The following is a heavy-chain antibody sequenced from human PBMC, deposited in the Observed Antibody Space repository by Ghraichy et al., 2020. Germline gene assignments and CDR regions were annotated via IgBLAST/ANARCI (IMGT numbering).Heavy chain of an antibody. Sequence: GGSLRLSCAASGFTFSSYWMHWVRRAPGKGLVWVSRINSDGSTTGYADSVKGRFTVSRDNAKNTMFLEMNSLRAEDTAVYYCARVVRSWPLGFGYWGQRALVTVSS. V-gene: IGHV3-74*01. J-gene: IGHJ4*02. CDR1: GFTFSSYW. D-gene: IGHD3-10*01. CDR2: INSDGSTT. CDR3: ARVVRSWPLGFGY.